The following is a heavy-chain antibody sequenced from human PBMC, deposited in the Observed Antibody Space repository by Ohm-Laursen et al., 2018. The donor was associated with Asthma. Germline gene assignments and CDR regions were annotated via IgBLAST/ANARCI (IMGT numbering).Heavy chain of an antibody. CDR2: INHSGST. D-gene: IGHD3-9*01. J-gene: IGHJ3*02. CDR3: ARGDYDILTGYYGDAFDI. Sequence: GTLSLTCAVYGGSFSGYYWSWIRQPPGKGLEWIGEINHSGSTNYNPSLKSRVTISVDMSKNQFSLKLSSVTAADTAVYYCARGDYDILTGYYGDAFDIWGQGTMVTVSS. CDR1: GGSFSGYY. V-gene: IGHV4-34*01.